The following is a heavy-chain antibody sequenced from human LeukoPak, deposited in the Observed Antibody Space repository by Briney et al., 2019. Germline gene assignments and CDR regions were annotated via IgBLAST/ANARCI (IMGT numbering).Heavy chain of an antibody. Sequence: SETLSLTCTVSGGSISSSSYYWGWIRQPPGKGLEWIGSIYYSGSTYYNPSLKSRVTISVDTSKNQFSLKLSSVTAADTAVYYCASVRRGFGESPKYYSYYYMDVWGNGTTVPIS. D-gene: IGHD3-10*01. V-gene: IGHV4-39*07. CDR2: IYYSGST. CDR1: GGSISSSSYY. J-gene: IGHJ6*03. CDR3: ASVRRGFGESPKYYSYYYMDV.